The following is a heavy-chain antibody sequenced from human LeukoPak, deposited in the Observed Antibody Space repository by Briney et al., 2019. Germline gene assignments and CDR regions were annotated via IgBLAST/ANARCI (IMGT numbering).Heavy chain of an antibody. CDR3: AKAIFGVVIGFGGFDFDY. CDR1: GFTFSDFY. J-gene: IGHJ4*02. V-gene: IGHV3-11*01. CDR2: ISSSGSTI. D-gene: IGHD3-3*01. Sequence: PGGSLRLSCAASGFTFSDFYMSWIRQAPGKGLEWVSYISSSGSTISYADSVKGRFTISRDNAKNSLYLQMDSLRAEDTAVYYCAKAIFGVVIGFGGFDFDYWGQGTLVTVSS.